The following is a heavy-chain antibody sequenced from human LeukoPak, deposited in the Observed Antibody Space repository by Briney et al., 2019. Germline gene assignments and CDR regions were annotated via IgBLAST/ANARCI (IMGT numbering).Heavy chain of an antibody. Sequence: ESGPTLVNPTQTLTLTCTFSGFSLTTSGMCVSWIRQPPGKALEWLARIDWDDDDYYTTSLKTRLTISKDTSKNQVVLTMTNMDPVDTATYYCARETSPNNWFDPWGRGTLVTVSS. V-gene: IGHV2-70*11. CDR1: GFSLTTSGMC. CDR3: ARETSPNNWFDP. D-gene: IGHD1-1*01. CDR2: IDWDDDD. J-gene: IGHJ5*02.